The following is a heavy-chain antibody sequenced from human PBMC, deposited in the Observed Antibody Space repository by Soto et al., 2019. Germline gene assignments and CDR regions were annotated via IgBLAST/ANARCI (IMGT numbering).Heavy chain of an antibody. CDR3: ARDLITYYYDSSGYYFDY. J-gene: IGHJ4*02. Sequence: GESLKISCAASGFTFSSYWMSWVRQAPGKGLEWVANIKQDGSEKYYVDSVKGRFTISRDNAKNSLYLQMNSLRAEDTAVYYCARDLITYYYDSSGYYFDYWGQGTLVTVSS. CDR1: GFTFSSYW. CDR2: IKQDGSEK. V-gene: IGHV3-7*01. D-gene: IGHD3-22*01.